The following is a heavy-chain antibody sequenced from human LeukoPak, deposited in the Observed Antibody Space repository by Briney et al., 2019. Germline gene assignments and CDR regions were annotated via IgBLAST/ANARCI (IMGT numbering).Heavy chain of an antibody. J-gene: IGHJ4*02. CDR2: IYTSGST. CDR3: ARISKRLLWFGELYYDY. V-gene: IGHV4-61*02. D-gene: IGHD3-10*01. CDR1: GGSISSGSYY. Sequence: SQTLSLTCTVSGGSISSGSYYWSWIRQPAGKGLEWIGRIYTSGSTNYNPSLKSRVTISVDTSKNQFSLKLSSVTAADTAVYYCARISKRLLWFGELYYDYWGQGTLVTVSS.